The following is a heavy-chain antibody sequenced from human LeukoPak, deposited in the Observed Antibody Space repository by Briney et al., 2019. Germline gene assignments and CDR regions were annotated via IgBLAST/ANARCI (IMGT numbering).Heavy chain of an antibody. Sequence: ASVKVSCKASGGSFSSYAILWVRQAPGQGLEWMGGINPVFNTPHYAPKFQGRVTITMDESTSTVYMELSSLKSEDTAVFYCARVSARDCSSNSCWGWLDPWGQGTLVIVSS. CDR1: GGSFSSYA. CDR3: ARVSARDCSSNSCWGWLDP. CDR2: INPVFNTP. D-gene: IGHD2-2*01. J-gene: IGHJ5*02. V-gene: IGHV1-69*05.